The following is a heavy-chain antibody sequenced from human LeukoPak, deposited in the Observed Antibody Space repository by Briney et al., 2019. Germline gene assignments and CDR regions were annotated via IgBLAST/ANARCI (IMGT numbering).Heavy chain of an antibody. D-gene: IGHD3-9*01. CDR1: GGSISSGSYY. CDR2: IYTSGST. CDR3: AREDYDILTGYPRFDP. Sequence: SQTLSLTCTVSGGSISSGSYYWSWIRQPAGKGLEWIGRIYTSGSTNYNPSLKSRLTISVDTSKNQFSLKLSSVTAADTAVYYCAREDYDILTGYPRFDPWGQGTLVTVSS. V-gene: IGHV4-61*02. J-gene: IGHJ5*02.